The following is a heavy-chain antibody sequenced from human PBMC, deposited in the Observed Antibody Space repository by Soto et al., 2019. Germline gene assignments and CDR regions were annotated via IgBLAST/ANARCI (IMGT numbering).Heavy chain of an antibody. CDR2: IYYSGST. V-gene: IGHV4-39*01. CDR1: GGSISSSSYY. D-gene: IGHD3-22*01. Sequence: SETLSLTCTVSGGSISSSSYYWGWIRQPPGKGLEWIGSIYYSGSTYYNPSLKSRVTISVDTSKNQFSLKLSSVTAADTAGYYCARHPLDYYDSSGYYPTFDYWGQGTLVTVSS. CDR3: ARHPLDYYDSSGYYPTFDY. J-gene: IGHJ4*02.